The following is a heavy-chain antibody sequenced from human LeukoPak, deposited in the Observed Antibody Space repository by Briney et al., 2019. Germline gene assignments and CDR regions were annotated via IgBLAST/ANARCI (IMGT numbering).Heavy chain of an antibody. Sequence: GGSLRLSCAASGFAFSSYGMHWVRQAPGKGLEWVAVIWYDGSNKYYADSVKGRFTISRDNSKNTLDLQMNSLRAEDTAVYYCARDRSYDFWSGYSTPDYWGQGTLVTVSS. CDR1: GFAFSSYG. CDR3: ARDRSYDFWSGYSTPDY. J-gene: IGHJ4*02. CDR2: IWYDGSNK. D-gene: IGHD3-3*01. V-gene: IGHV3-33*01.